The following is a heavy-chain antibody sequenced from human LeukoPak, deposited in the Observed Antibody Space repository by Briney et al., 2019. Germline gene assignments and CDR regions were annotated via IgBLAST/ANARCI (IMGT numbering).Heavy chain of an antibody. Sequence: PGGSLRPSCAASGFTFSSYAMHWVRQAPGKGLEWVAVISYDGSNKYYADSVKGRFTISRDNSKNTLYLQMNSLGTEDSAIYYCAKGGGSSGYYTHLDSWGQGTLVTVSS. CDR1: GFTFSSYA. D-gene: IGHD3-3*01. CDR3: AKGGGSSGYYTHLDS. J-gene: IGHJ4*02. V-gene: IGHV3-30-3*01. CDR2: ISYDGSNK.